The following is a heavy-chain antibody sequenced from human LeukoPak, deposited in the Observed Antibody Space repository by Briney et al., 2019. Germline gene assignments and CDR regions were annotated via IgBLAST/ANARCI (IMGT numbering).Heavy chain of an antibody. CDR3: ARQSVPGWIQRWNAFDI. J-gene: IGHJ3*02. CDR2: INHSGST. D-gene: IGHD5-18*01. CDR1: GGSFSGYY. V-gene: IGHV4-34*01. Sequence: SETLSLTCAVYGGSFSGYYWSWIRQPPGKGLEWIGEINHSGSTNYNPSLKSRVTISVDTSKNQFSLKLNSVTAADTAVYYCARQSVPGWIQRWNAFDIWGQGTMVTVSS.